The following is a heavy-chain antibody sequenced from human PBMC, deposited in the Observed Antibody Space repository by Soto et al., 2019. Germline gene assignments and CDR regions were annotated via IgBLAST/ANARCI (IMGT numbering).Heavy chain of an antibody. V-gene: IGHV3-23*01. CDR3: AKGLPSDY. CDR2: IGGSGGIT. CDR1: GFTFSTYA. J-gene: IGHJ4*02. Sequence: GGSLRLSCVGSGFTFSTYAMTWVRQAPGKGLETVSAIGGSGGITHYADSVKGRFTISRDNSKNTVYLHLDCLMSVDTAVYYCAKGLPSDYWGEGTQVTVSS. D-gene: IGHD4-17*01.